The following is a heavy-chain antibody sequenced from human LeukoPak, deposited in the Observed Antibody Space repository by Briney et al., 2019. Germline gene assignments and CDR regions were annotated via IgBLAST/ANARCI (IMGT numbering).Heavy chain of an antibody. CDR2: IYHTGST. V-gene: IGHV4-4*02. CDR3: ARDLGDLGGYFDY. J-gene: IGHJ4*02. Sequence: SETLSLTCAVSGGSISSVHWWSWVRQPPGKGLEWIGEIYHTGSTHYNPSLKSRVTISVDKSKNQFSLRLSSVTAADTAVYYCARDLGDLGGYFDYWGQGTLVTVSS. CDR1: GGSISSVHW. D-gene: IGHD4-23*01.